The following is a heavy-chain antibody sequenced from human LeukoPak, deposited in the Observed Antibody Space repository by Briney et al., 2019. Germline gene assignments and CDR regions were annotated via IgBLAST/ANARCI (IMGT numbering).Heavy chain of an antibody. CDR2: ISSSSSYI. CDR1: QFSFNTHS. V-gene: IGHV3-21*01. CDR3: ARVGSGYSSSWYLDY. Sequence: PGGSLRLSYAASQFSFNTHSMSWVRQAPGKGLEWVSSISSSSSYIYYADSVKGRFTISRDNAKNSLYLQMSRLRAEDSAVYYCARVGSGYSSSWYLDYWGQGTLVTVSS. D-gene: IGHD6-13*01. J-gene: IGHJ4*02.